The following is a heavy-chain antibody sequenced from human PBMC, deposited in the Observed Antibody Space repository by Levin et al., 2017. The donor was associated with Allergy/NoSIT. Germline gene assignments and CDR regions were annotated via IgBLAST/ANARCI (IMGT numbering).Heavy chain of an antibody. CDR1: GFTFSSYS. CDR2: ISSSSSTI. CDR3: ARVACSGGSCYSSYFDY. Sequence: ASVKVSCAASGFTFSSYSMNWVRQAPGKGLEWVSYISSSSSTIYYADSVKGRFTISRDNAKNSLYLQMNSLRAEDTAVYYCARVACSGGSCYSSYFDYWGQGTLVTVSS. D-gene: IGHD2-15*01. V-gene: IGHV3-48*04. J-gene: IGHJ4*02.